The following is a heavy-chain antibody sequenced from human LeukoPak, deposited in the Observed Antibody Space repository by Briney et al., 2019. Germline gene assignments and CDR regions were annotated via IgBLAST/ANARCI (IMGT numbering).Heavy chain of an antibody. Sequence: GASVKVSCKASGYTFTGYYMHWVRQAPGQGLEWMGWINPNSGGTNYAQKFQGRVTMTRNTSISTAYMELSSLRSEDTAVYYCARGPDYYDSSGYYAPIDYWGQGTLVTVSS. V-gene: IGHV1-2*02. CDR3: ARGPDYYDSSGYYAPIDY. CDR2: INPNSGGT. CDR1: GYTFTGYY. J-gene: IGHJ4*02. D-gene: IGHD3-22*01.